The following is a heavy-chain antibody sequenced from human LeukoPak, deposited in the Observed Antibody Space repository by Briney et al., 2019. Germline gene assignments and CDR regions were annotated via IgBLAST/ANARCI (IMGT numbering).Heavy chain of an antibody. Sequence: SETLSLTCTVSGSSISGSYWSWIRQPPGKGLEWIAYMYNSGSTNYNPSLKSRVTISIDTSKNQFSLKLSSLTAADTAIYYCARGIESYGDYGYWGQGILVTVSS. V-gene: IGHV4-59*01. CDR1: GSSISGSY. CDR3: ARGIESYGDYGY. CDR2: MYNSGST. D-gene: IGHD4-17*01. J-gene: IGHJ4*02.